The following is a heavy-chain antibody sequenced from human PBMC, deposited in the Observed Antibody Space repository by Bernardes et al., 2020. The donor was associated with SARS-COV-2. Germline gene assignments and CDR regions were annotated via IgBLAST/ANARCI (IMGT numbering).Heavy chain of an antibody. Sequence: SETLSLTCTVSGGSISSYYWSWIRQPPGKGLEWIGYIYYSGSTNYNPSLKSRVTISVDTSKNQFSLKLSSVTAADTAVYYCAGDRGEATLDYWGQGTLVTVSS. J-gene: IGHJ4*02. CDR3: AGDRGEATLDY. CDR1: GGSISSYY. D-gene: IGHD3-16*01. V-gene: IGHV4-59*01. CDR2: IYYSGST.